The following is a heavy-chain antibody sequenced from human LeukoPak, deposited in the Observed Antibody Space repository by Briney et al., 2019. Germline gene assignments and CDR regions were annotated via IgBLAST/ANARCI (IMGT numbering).Heavy chain of an antibody. Sequence: ASVKVSCKASGYTFTCYAMHWVRQAPGQRLEWMGWINAGNGNTKYSQKFQGRVTITRDTSASTAYMELSSLRSEDTAVYYCARDPSYCSSTSCYAGYYYGMDVWGQGTTVTVSS. V-gene: IGHV1-3*01. CDR2: INAGNGNT. D-gene: IGHD2-2*01. J-gene: IGHJ6*02. CDR3: ARDPSYCSSTSCYAGYYYGMDV. CDR1: GYTFTCYA.